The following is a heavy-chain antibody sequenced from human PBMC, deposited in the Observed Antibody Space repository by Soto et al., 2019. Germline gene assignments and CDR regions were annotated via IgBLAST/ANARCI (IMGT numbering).Heavy chain of an antibody. CDR3: AHLRYFDWLRWFDP. J-gene: IGHJ5*02. CDR2: IYWDDDK. V-gene: IGHV2-5*02. CDR1: GFSLSTSGVG. Sequence: QITLKESGPTLVKPTQTLTLTCTFSGFSLSTSGVGVGWIRQPPGKALEWLALIYWDDDKRYSTSLKSRLTITKDTSKNQVVLTMTNMDPVDTATYYCAHLRYFDWLRWFDPWGQGTLVTVSS. D-gene: IGHD3-9*01.